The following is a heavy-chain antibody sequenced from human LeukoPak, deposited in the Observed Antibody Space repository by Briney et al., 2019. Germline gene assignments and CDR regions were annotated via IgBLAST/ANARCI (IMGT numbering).Heavy chain of an antibody. Sequence: PSETLCLTCTVSGGSISSSSYYWGWIRQPPGKGLEWIGSIYYSGSTHYNPSLKSRVTISVDTSKNQFSLKLSSVTAADTAVYYCARGYYDYIWGSYRDDSYYFDYWGQGTLVTVSS. CDR1: GGSISSSSYY. D-gene: IGHD3-16*02. V-gene: IGHV4-39*01. J-gene: IGHJ4*02. CDR3: ARGYYDYIWGSYRDDSYYFDY. CDR2: IYYSGST.